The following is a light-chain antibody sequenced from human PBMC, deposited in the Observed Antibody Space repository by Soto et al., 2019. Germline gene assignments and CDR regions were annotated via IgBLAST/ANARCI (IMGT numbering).Light chain of an antibody. J-gene: IGKJ4*01. Sequence: DIKMTQSPSSLSASVGDTVTITCRASQGMNNFLAWFQQKPGKAPKSLIYGASSLQSGVPSKFSGSGSDTGFTLTISSLQPEDSATYFCQQYHSYPVTFGGGTKVEIK. V-gene: IGKV1-16*02. CDR1: QGMNNF. CDR2: GAS. CDR3: QQYHSYPVT.